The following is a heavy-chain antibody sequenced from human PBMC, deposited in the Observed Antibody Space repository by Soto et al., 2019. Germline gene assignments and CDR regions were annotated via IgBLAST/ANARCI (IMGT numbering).Heavy chain of an antibody. V-gene: IGHV3-33*01. D-gene: IGHD3-10*01. Sequence: QVQLVESGGGVVQPGRSLRLSCAASGFTFSSYGMHWVRQAPGKGLEWVAVIWYDGSNKYYADSVKGRFTISRDNSKNTLYLQMNRLRAEDTAVYYCARDVQDYYGSGSYYLFDYWGQGTLVTVSS. J-gene: IGHJ4*02. CDR2: IWYDGSNK. CDR3: ARDVQDYYGSGSYYLFDY. CDR1: GFTFSSYG.